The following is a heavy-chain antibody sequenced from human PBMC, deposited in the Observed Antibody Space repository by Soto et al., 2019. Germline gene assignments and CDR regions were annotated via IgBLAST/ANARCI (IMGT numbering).Heavy chain of an antibody. D-gene: IGHD3-22*01. J-gene: IGHJ4*02. CDR3: ARTDPSYYSLDY. CDR1: GGSFSGYY. V-gene: IGHV4-34*01. Sequence: SETLSLTCAVYGGSFSGYYWTWIRQPPGTGLEWIGEINHSGSTNYNPSLKSRVTISVDTSKNQFSLKLSSVTAADTAVYYCARTDPSYYSLDYWGQGTLVTVSS. CDR2: INHSGST.